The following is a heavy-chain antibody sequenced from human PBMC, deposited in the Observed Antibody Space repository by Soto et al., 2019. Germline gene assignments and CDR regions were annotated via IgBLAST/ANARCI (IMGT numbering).Heavy chain of an antibody. J-gene: IGHJ6*02. V-gene: IGHV3-23*01. CDR1: GFTFGNYA. CDR3: TTQFFLSSRKPPEDV. CDR2: LSGSSLNT. Sequence: EVRLLESGGGLVQPGGSLRLSCEASGFTFGNYAMTWVRQGPGRGLEWVSALSGSSLNTYYADSVKGRFTISRDNCKNTMYLEMNSLRVDDTAVYYCTTQFFLSSRKPPEDVWGQGTPVAVSS.